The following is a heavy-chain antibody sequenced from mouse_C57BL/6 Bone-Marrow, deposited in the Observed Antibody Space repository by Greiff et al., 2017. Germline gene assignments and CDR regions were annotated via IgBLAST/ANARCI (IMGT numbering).Heavy chain of an antibody. J-gene: IGHJ1*03. V-gene: IGHV1-69*01. CDR3: ARDYYGSRWYFDV. D-gene: IGHD1-1*01. CDR2: IDPSDSYT. CDR1: GYTFTSYW. Sequence: QVQLQQPGAELVMPGASVKLSCKASGYTFTSYWMHWVKQRPGQGLEWIGEIDPSDSYTNYNQKFKGKATLTVDTSSSTAYMQLSSLTSEDSAVYYCARDYYGSRWYFDVWGTGTTVTVSS.